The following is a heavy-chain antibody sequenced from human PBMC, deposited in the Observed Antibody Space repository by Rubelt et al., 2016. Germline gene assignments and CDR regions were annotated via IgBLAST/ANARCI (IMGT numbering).Heavy chain of an antibody. D-gene: IGHD3-3*01. CDR3: ARAPWRADF. J-gene: IGHJ4*02. V-gene: IGHV3-11*06. Sequence: VQLVESGGGLVQPGGSLRLSCAASGFTFSDSYMTWIRQAPGKGLEWVSYISTTINHANYAGSVKGRFASARANARNALYLQRNSLRADDTAVDYCARAPWRADFRGQGTLVTVSS. CDR2: ISTTINHA. CDR1: GFTFSDSY.